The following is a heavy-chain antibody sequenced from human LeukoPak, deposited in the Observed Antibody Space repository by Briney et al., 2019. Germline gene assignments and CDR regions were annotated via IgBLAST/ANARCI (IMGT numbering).Heavy chain of an antibody. CDR2: ISGSGGTT. V-gene: IGHV3-23*01. CDR1: GFTSTSFA. J-gene: IGHJ4*02. CDR3: AKDTLSDYDFWSGSDY. D-gene: IGHD3-3*01. Sequence: GGSLRLSSAPSGFTSTSFATGWVRQAPGKGLGWVSAISGSGGTTYYADSVKGRFTISRDNSKNTLYLQMNSLRAEDTAVYFCAKDTLSDYDFWSGSDYWGQGTLVTVSS.